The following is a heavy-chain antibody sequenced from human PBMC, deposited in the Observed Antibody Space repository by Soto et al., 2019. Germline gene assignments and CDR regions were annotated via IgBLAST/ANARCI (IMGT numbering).Heavy chain of an antibody. D-gene: IGHD2-15*01. CDR1: GFTFSSYG. CDR2: ISYDGSNK. J-gene: IGHJ4*02. Sequence: QVQLVESGGGVVQPGRSLRLSCAASGFTFSSYGMHWVRQAPGKGLEWVAVISYDGSNKYYADSVKGRFTTSRDNAKNMLYLQMNSLRAEDTALYYCVTGWSEYWGQGTLVTVSS. V-gene: IGHV3-30*03. CDR3: VTGWSEY.